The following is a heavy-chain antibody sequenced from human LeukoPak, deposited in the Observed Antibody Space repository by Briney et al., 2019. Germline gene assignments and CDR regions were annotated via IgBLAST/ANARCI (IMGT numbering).Heavy chain of an antibody. V-gene: IGHV3-11*03. CDR3: ARSSYCGGDCYYYFDN. J-gene: IGHJ4*02. D-gene: IGHD2-21*02. CDR1: GFTFSDYH. CDR2: IVGSSRSYT. Sequence: PGGCLRLSCAASGFTFSDYHLSWIRPAPGKGLEWISNIVGSSRSYTDYADSVRGRFTISRDNAKNSLYLQMNSLRAEDTAMYYCARSSYCGGDCYYYFDNWGQGTLVTVSS.